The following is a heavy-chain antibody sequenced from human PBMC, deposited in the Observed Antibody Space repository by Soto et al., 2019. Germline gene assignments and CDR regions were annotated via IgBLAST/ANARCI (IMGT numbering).Heavy chain of an antibody. J-gene: IGHJ6*02. Sequence: GGSLRLSCAASGFTFSSYGMHWVRQAPGKGLEWVAIISSDGSNKYYADSVKGRFTISRDNSKNTLYLQMNSLRAEDTAVYYCAKSDPRSGSYYLYYYYGMDVWGQGTTVTVSS. CDR1: GFTFSSYG. D-gene: IGHD3-10*01. V-gene: IGHV3-30*18. CDR2: ISSDGSNK. CDR3: AKSDPRSGSYYLYYYYGMDV.